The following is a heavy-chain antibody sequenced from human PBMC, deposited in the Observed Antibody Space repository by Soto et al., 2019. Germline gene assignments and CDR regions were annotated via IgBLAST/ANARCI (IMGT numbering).Heavy chain of an antibody. V-gene: IGHV4-30-4*01. D-gene: IGHD2-2*01. Sequence: QVQLQESGPGLVKPSQTLSLTCTVSCGSISSGDYYWSWIRQPPGKGLDWIGYIYYSGSTYYHPSLKSRVTLSLDTSKNHFSLKLSSVTAADTAVYYCPSSRVGPYCSSTSLYPIYYYYGMDVWGQGTTVTVSS. J-gene: IGHJ6*02. CDR3: PSSRVGPYCSSTSLYPIYYYYGMDV. CDR1: CGSISSGDYY. CDR2: IYYSGST.